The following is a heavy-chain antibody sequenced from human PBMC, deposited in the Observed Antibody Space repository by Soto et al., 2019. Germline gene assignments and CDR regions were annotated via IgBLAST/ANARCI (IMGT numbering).Heavy chain of an antibody. J-gene: IGHJ4*02. CDR2: IYYSGST. CDR3: ARSLSPGDYGDYVYLFDY. V-gene: IGHV4-59*01. Sequence: SETLSLTCTVSGGSISSYYWSWIRQPPGKGLEWIGYIYYSGSTNYNPSLKSRVTISVDTSKNQFSLKLSSVTAADTAVYYCARSLSPGDYGDYVYLFDYWGQGTLVTVSS. D-gene: IGHD4-17*01. CDR1: GGSISSYY.